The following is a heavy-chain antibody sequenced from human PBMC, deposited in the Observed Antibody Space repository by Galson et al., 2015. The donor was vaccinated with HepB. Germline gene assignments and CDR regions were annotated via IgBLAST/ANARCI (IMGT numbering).Heavy chain of an antibody. CDR3: ASDMSSYGGVGSMDV. D-gene: IGHD1-26*01. J-gene: IGHJ6*02. V-gene: IGHV3-7*04. CDR1: GFTLNNFW. CDR2: IKHDGSEK. Sequence: SLRLSCAASGFTLNNFWMSWVRQAPGKGLEWVANIKHDGSEKYYVDSVKGRFTISRDNSKNTLYLQVNILRADDTAMYFCASDMSSYGGVGSMDVWGQGTTVTVSS.